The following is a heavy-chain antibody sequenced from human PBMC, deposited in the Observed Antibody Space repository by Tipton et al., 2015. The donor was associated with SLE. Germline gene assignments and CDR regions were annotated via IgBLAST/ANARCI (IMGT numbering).Heavy chain of an antibody. J-gene: IGHJ4*02. CDR3: ARGGMVVADYFDY. CDR1: GFTFSSYG. V-gene: IGHV3-33*01. D-gene: IGHD2-15*01. Sequence: SLRLSCAASGFTFSSYGMHWVRQAPGKGLEWVAVIWYHGSNKYYADSVKGRFTISRDNSKNTLYLQMNSLRAEDTAVYYCARGGMVVADYFDYWGQGTLVTVSS. CDR2: IWYHGSNK.